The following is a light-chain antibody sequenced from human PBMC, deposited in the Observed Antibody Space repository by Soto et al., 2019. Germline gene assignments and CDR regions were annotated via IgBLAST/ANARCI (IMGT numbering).Light chain of an antibody. CDR1: QSVSGY. Sequence: ELVLTQSPVTLSLSPGERATLSCRASQSVSGYFAWYQQKPGQAPRLLIYGTSSRATGIPARFSGSGSGTDFTLTISSLEPEDFAVYYCQQRSSWPPRYTFGQGTKLEIK. CDR2: GTS. V-gene: IGKV3-11*01. CDR3: QQRSSWPPRYT. J-gene: IGKJ2*01.